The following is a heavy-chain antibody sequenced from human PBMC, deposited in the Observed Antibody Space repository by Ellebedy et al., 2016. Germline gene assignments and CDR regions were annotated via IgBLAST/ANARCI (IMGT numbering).Heavy chain of an antibody. Sequence: GESLKISCAASGFTFSSYWMSWVRQAPGKGLEWVANIKQDGSEKYYVDSVKGRFTISRDNAKNSLYLQMNSLRAEDTAVYYCARDWEVPFDYWGQGTLVTVSS. J-gene: IGHJ4*02. CDR1: GFTFSSYW. CDR3: ARDWEVPFDY. D-gene: IGHD1-26*01. V-gene: IGHV3-7*01. CDR2: IKQDGSEK.